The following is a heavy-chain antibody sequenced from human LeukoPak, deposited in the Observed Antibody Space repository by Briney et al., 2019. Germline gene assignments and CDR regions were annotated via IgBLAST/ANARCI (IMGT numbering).Heavy chain of an antibody. Sequence: SQTLSLTCAISGDSVSSNSAAWIWIRQSPSRGLEWLGRTYYRSKWYTDYAVSVKSRMTINPDTSKNQFSLQLTSVTPEDTAVYYCARGGNYYWFDPWGQGTLVTVSS. CDR2: TYYRSKWYT. J-gene: IGHJ5*02. CDR1: GDSVSSNSAA. CDR3: ARGGNYYWFDP. D-gene: IGHD1-26*01. V-gene: IGHV6-1*01.